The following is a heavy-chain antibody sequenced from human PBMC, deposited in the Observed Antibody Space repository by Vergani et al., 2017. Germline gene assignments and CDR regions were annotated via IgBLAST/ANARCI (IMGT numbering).Heavy chain of an antibody. D-gene: IGHD6-13*01. J-gene: IGHJ4*02. CDR2: ISYDGSNK. CDR1: GFTFSSYG. Sequence: VQLLQSEGAVVQPGGSLRLSCVASGFTFSSYGMHWVRQAPGKGLEWVAVISYDGSNKYYADSVKGRFTISRDNSKNTLYLQMNSLRAEDTAVYYCAKDGIAAAGYHMYYFDYWGQGTLVTVSS. CDR3: AKDGIAAAGYHMYYFDY. V-gene: IGHV3-30*18.